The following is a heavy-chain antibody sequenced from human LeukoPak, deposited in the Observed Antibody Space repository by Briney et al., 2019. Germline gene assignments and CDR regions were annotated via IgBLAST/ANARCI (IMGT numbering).Heavy chain of an antibody. CDR3: ARRRLPPYCGGDCYGFDX. D-gene: IGHD2-21*02. V-gene: IGHV1-18*01. J-gene: IGHJ3*02. CDR2: ITDDNGNT. CDR1: GYTFSNYG. Sequence: ASVKVSCKASGYTFSNYGISWVRQAPGQGLEWTGWITDDNGNTKYAQKLQGRVTMTTDTSTSTAYIELRGLTSDDTAVYYCARRRLPPYCGGDCYGFDXXXQGTMVTVSS.